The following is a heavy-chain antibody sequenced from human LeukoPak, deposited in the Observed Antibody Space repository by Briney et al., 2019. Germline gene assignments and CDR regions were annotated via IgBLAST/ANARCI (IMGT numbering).Heavy chain of an antibody. J-gene: IGHJ4*02. V-gene: IGHV1-69*04. CDR1: GGTFSSYA. CDR3: ARDEGFGELRYDY. CDR2: IIPILGIA. D-gene: IGHD3-10*01. Sequence: GASVKVSCKASGGTFSSYAISWVRQAPGQGLEWMGRIIPILGIANYAQKFQGRVTITADKSTSTAYMELSSLRSEDTAVYYCARDEGFGELRYDYWGQGTLVTVSS.